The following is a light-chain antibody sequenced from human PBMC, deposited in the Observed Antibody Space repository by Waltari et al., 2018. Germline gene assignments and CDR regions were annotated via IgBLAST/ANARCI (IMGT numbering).Light chain of an antibody. V-gene: IGKV3-20*01. CDR2: GAS. Sequence: EIVLTQSPGTLSLSPGDTATLSCRASQSVGGTLAWNQQKSGQAPRLLIYGASIRATGVPDRFSGSGSGTEFSLTISRLEPEDFAVYYCQHYVRLPVTFGQGTKVEIK. CDR3: QHYVRLPVT. J-gene: IGKJ1*01. CDR1: QSVGGT.